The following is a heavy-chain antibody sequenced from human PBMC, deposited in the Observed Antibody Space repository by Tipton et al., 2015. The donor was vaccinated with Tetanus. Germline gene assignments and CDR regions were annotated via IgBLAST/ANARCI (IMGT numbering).Heavy chain of an antibody. CDR1: GFLISSYA. Sequence: GSLRLSCAGSGFLISSYAMNWVRQVPGEGLEWVSGVSASGNTNYADSVDGRFTISRDNAKNTMYLQMNSLRAEDTATYYCARDVFPYSSSDWGQGTLVTVSS. J-gene: IGHJ4*02. D-gene: IGHD6-6*01. CDR3: ARDVFPYSSSD. CDR2: VSASGNT. V-gene: IGHV3-23*01.